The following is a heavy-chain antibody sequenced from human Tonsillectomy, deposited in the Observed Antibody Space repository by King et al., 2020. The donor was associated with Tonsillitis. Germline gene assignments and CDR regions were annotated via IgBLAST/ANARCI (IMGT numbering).Heavy chain of an antibody. CDR3: AKARYTAGRSHFDY. V-gene: IGHV3-23*04. D-gene: IGHD2-2*02. J-gene: IGHJ4*02. CDR2: NIGSSGST. Sequence: VQLVESGGDLVQPGGSLRLSCAASGFAFGTYAMSWVRQAPGKGLEWVSTNIGSSGSTFHANSVKGRFSISRDNSENTLFLQMNNLRAEDTAVYYCAKARYTAGRSHFDYWGQGTLVTVSS. CDR1: GFAFGTYA.